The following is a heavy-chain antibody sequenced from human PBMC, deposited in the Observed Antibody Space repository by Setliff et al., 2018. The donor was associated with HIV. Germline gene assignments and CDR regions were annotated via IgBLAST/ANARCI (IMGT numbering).Heavy chain of an antibody. CDR1: GGSISSHF. D-gene: IGHD3-9*01. Sequence: SETLSLTCTVSGGSISSHFWSWIRQPPGKGLEWIGSIYYSGSTNYNPSLKSRVTISVVTSKNHFSLKLSSVTAADTAVYYCARVATGPESFDIWGQGTMVTVSS. V-gene: IGHV4-59*11. CDR2: IYYSGST. CDR3: ARVATGPESFDI. J-gene: IGHJ3*02.